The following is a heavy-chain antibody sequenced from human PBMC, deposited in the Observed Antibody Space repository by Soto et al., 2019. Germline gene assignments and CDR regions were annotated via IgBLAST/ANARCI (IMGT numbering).Heavy chain of an antibody. Sequence: CHTWSVADGSSSSYYWSWIRQPPGKGLEWIGYIYYSGSTNYNPSLKSRVTISVDTSKNQFSLKLSSVTAAVTAVYYCARSDWYFDYWGQGTLVPVSS. D-gene: IGHD2-21*01. J-gene: IGHJ4*02. CDR1: DGSSSSYY. CDR3: ARSDWYFDY. CDR2: IYYSGST. V-gene: IGHV4-59*01.